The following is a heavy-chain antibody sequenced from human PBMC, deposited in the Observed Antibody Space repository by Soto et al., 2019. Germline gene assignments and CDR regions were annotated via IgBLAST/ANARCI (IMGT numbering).Heavy chain of an antibody. Sequence: QVQLVQSGAEVKKPGSSVKVSCKASGGTFSSYAISWVRQAPGQGLGWMGGIIPIFGTANYAQKFQGRVTITADESTSTAYMELSSLISEDTAVYYCARSSGIAAAGDYYYGMDVWGQGTTVTVSS. CDR3: ARSSGIAAAGDYYYGMDV. J-gene: IGHJ6*02. CDR2: IIPIFGTA. CDR1: GGTFSSYA. D-gene: IGHD6-13*01. V-gene: IGHV1-69*01.